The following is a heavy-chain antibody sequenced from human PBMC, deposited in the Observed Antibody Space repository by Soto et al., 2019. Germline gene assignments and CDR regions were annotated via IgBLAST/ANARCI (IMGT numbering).Heavy chain of an antibody. CDR1: GGSISSGDYY. J-gene: IGHJ4*02. CDR2: IYYSGST. D-gene: IGHD3-10*01. V-gene: IGHV4-30-4*01. Sequence: QVQLQESGPGLVKPSQTLSLTCTVSGGSISSGDYYWSWIRQPPGKGLEWIGYIYYSGSTYYNPSLKSRVTISVDTSKNQCSLGLSSVTAADTAVYYCAGRFSGRSGSYYGFDYWGQGTLVTVSS. CDR3: AGRFSGRSGSYYGFDY.